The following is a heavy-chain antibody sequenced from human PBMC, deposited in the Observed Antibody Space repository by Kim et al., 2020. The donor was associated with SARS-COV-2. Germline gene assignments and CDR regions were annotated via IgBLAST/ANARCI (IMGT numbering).Heavy chain of an antibody. CDR2: ISYDGSNK. D-gene: IGHD4-4*01. CDR3: AKRFSGGLAVTTDIDY. V-gene: IGHV3-30*18. CDR1: GFTFSNYV. Sequence: GGSLRLSCVVSGFTFSNYVMHWVRQAPGKGLEWVAVISYDGSNKYYADSVKGRFTISRDNSKNTLYLQMNSLRAEDTAVYYCAKRFSGGLAVTTDIDYWGQGTLVTVSS. J-gene: IGHJ4*02.